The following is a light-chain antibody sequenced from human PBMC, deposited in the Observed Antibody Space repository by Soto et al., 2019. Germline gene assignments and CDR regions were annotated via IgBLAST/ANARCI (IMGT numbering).Light chain of an antibody. J-gene: IGKJ1*01. Sequence: DIEMTQSPSSLSASVGDRVTITCRASQGISNYLAWYQQRPGKVPKRLIYAASTLQSGVPSRFSGSGSGTDFTLTISSLQPEDVATYYCQKYDSAPWTFGQGTEVEIK. CDR2: AAS. CDR1: QGISNY. V-gene: IGKV1-27*01. CDR3: QKYDSAPWT.